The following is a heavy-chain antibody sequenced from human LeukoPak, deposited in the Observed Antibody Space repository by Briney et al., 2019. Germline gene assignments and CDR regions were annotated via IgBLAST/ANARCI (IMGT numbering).Heavy chain of an antibody. V-gene: IGHV4-59*12. CDR1: GGSISSYY. Sequence: SETLSLTCTVSGGSISSYYWSWIRQPPGKGLEWIGYIYYSGSTNYHPSLKSRVTISVDTSKNQFSLKLSSVTAADTAVYYCARDRGYYCMDVWGQGTTVTVSS. CDR3: ARDRGYYCMDV. J-gene: IGHJ6*02. CDR2: IYYSGST.